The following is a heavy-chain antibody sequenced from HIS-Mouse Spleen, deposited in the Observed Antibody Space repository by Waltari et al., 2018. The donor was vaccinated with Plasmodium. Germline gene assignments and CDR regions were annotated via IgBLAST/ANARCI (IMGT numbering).Heavy chain of an antibody. V-gene: IGHV3-21*01. Sequence: EVQLVESGGGLVKPGGSLRLSCAASGFTFSSYRMNWVRQAPGKGLEWVSSSSSSSSYIYYADSVKGRFTISRDNAKNSLYLQMNSLRAEDTAVYYCAREDILTGYYNDYWYFDLWGRGTLVTVSS. J-gene: IGHJ2*01. D-gene: IGHD3-9*01. CDR3: AREDILTGYYNDYWYFDL. CDR1: GFTFSSYR. CDR2: SSSSSSYI.